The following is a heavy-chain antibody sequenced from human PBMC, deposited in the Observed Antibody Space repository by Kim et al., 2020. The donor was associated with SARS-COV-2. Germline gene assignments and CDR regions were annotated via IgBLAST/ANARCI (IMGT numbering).Heavy chain of an antibody. J-gene: IGHJ3*02. CDR3: AKDIGSGWYYAFDI. D-gene: IGHD6-19*01. Sequence: ADSVKGRFTISRDNAKNSLYLQMNSLRAEDTALYYCAKDIGSGWYYAFDIWGQGTMVTVSS. V-gene: IGHV3-9*01.